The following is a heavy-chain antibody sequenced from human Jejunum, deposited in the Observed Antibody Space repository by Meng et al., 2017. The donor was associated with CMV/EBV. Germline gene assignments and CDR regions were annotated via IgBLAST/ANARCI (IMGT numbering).Heavy chain of an antibody. D-gene: IGHD6-13*01. CDR3: ARDPKASSWYHFDY. V-gene: IGHV4-59*01. CDR2: YYSGST. CDR1: GASLSNYY. Sequence: TVSGASLSNYYWGWIRQSPEKGLEWIVYYSGSTNYNPSLRSRVTMALDTSKNQLSLRLSFVTVEDTAVYYCARDPKASSWYHFDYWGQGMLVTVSS. J-gene: IGHJ4*02.